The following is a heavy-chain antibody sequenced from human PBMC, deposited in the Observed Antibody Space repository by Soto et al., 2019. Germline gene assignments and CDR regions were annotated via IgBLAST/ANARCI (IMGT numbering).Heavy chain of an antibody. CDR3: ARVDAVAVIYNYHGLDV. CDR1: GGTFSNYA. V-gene: IGHV1-69*12. D-gene: IGHD6-19*01. J-gene: IGHJ6*02. CDR2: IVPIFGTT. Sequence: QVQLVQSGAEVTKPGSSVKVSCKASGGTFSNYAISWVRQAPGQGLEWMGGIVPIFGTTNYAQKFQGRVTIIADASTPTAYLELSRLRSEDTAMYYCARVDAVAVIYNYHGLDVWGQGTAVRVSS.